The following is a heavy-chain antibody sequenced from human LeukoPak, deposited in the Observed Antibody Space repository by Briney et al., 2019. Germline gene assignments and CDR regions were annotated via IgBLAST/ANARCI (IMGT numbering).Heavy chain of an antibody. V-gene: IGHV1-46*01. J-gene: IGHJ6*02. CDR1: GYTITNYY. Sequence: ASVKVSCKASGYTITNYYMHWVRQAPGQGLEWMGIINPSGSTTNYAQKFQGGVTMTRDTSTSTVYTELNSLRSEDAAVYYCARQQQVIYDQSYYYYAMDVWGQGTTVTVSS. CDR3: ARQQQVIYDQSYYYYAMDV. CDR2: INPSGSTT. D-gene: IGHD1/OR15-1a*01.